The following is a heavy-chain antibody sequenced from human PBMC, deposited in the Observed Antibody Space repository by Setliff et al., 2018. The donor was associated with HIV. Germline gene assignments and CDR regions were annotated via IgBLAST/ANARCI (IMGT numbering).Heavy chain of an antibody. V-gene: IGHV3-21*01. CDR3: ARVGYCSSTSCYDY. CDR1: GFTLSTYS. J-gene: IGHJ4*02. D-gene: IGHD2-2*01. Sequence: GGSLRLSCEASGFTLSTYSMNWVRQAPGKGLEWVSSISRSSSDIYYADSVKGRFTVSRDNAKNSLYLQMNSLRAEDTAVYYCARVGYCSSTSCYDYWGQGTLVTVSS. CDR2: ISRSSSDI.